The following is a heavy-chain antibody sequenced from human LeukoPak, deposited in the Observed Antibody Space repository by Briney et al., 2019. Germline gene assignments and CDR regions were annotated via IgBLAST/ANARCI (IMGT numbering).Heavy chain of an antibody. Sequence: SETLSLTCTVSGYSISSGYYWGWIRQPPGKGLEWIGSIYHSGSTYYNPSLKSRVTISVDTSKNQFSLKLSSVTAADTAVYYCARRKGYSGYGKGGWFDPWGQGTLVTVSS. D-gene: IGHD5-12*01. CDR1: GYSISSGYY. CDR3: ARRKGYSGYGKGGWFDP. J-gene: IGHJ5*02. CDR2: IYHSGST. V-gene: IGHV4-38-2*02.